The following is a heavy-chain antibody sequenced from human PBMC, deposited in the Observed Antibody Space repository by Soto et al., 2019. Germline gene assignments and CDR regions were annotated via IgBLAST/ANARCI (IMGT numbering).Heavy chain of an antibody. V-gene: IGHV1-24*01. CDR2: FDPEDGET. CDR3: ATCFFSPDYYHSTSQIWKSFDI. Sequence: ASVKVSCKVSGYTLTELSMHWVRQAPGKGLEWMGGFDPEDGETIYAQKFQGRVIMTEDTSTDTAYMELSSLRSEDTAVYYCATCFFSPDYYHSTSQIWKSFDIWGQGTMVTVSS. J-gene: IGHJ3*02. D-gene: IGHD3-22*01. CDR1: GYTLTELS.